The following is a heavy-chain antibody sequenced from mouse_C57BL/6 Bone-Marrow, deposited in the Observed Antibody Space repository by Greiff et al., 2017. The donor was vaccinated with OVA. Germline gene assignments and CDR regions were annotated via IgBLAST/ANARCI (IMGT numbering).Heavy chain of an antibody. CDR3: TTSLWDY. Sequence: EVKLQESGAELVRPGASVKLSCTASGFNIKDDYMHWVKQRPEQGLEWIGWIDPENGDTEYASKFQGKATITADTSSNTAYLQLSSLTSEDTAVYYCTTSLWDYWGQGTTLTVSS. CDR1: GFNIKDDY. V-gene: IGHV14-4*01. CDR2: IDPENGDT. D-gene: IGHD1-1*02. J-gene: IGHJ2*01.